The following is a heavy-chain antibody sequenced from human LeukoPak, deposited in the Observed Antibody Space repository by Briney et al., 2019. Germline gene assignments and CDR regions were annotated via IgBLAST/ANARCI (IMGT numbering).Heavy chain of an antibody. V-gene: IGHV3-7*01. CDR3: ARHPHYYDSSDSFDY. J-gene: IGHJ4*02. CDR1: GFTFSRFW. CDR2: IKEDGTEK. D-gene: IGHD3-22*01. Sequence: GGSLRLSCAASGFTFSRFWMNWVRQAPGKGLEWVANIKEDGTEKFYVDSVKGRFTISRDNAKNSLYLEMNSLRAEDTAVYYCARHPHYYDSSDSFDYWGQGTLVTVSS.